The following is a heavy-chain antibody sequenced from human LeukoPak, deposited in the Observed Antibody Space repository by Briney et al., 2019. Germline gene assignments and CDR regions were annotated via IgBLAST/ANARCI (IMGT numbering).Heavy chain of an antibody. J-gene: IGHJ3*01. CDR3: ARDLVAQDAFHV. CDR2: INSDATNI. V-gene: IGHV3-74*01. D-gene: IGHD2-15*01. CDR1: GFSFSNYW. Sequence: PGGSLRLSCIASGFSFSNYWIHWFRQAPRKGLEWVSRINSDATNIRYAYAVQGRFTISRDNAKNTVYLQMHSLSAEDTALYYCARDLVAQDAFHVWGQGAMVTVSS.